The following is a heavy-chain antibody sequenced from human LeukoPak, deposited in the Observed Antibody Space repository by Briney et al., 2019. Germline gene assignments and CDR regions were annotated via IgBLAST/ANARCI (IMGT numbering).Heavy chain of an antibody. CDR1: GFTVSSNY. D-gene: IGHD1-26*01. Sequence: GGSLRLSCAVSGFTVSSNYMCWVRQAPGKGLEWVSVIYGGGTRNYADSVKGRFTISRDNSKNTLYLQMNSLRAEDTAVYYCARDPEYGAADYWGQGTLVTVSS. V-gene: IGHV3-53*01. J-gene: IGHJ4*02. CDR2: IYGGGTR. CDR3: ARDPEYGAADY.